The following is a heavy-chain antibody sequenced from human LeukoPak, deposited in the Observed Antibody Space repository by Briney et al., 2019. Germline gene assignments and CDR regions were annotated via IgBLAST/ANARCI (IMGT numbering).Heavy chain of an antibody. J-gene: IGHJ4*02. CDR2: IYYSGTT. D-gene: IGHD5-18*01. Sequence: PSETLSLTCTVSGGSISSSSYYWGWIRQPPGKGLEWIGYIYYSGTTYYNPSLKSRVTISVDTSENQFSLKLTSVTAADTAVYYCARDGISYGIDYWGQGTLVTVSS. CDR1: GGSISSSSYY. V-gene: IGHV4-31*03. CDR3: ARDGISYGIDY.